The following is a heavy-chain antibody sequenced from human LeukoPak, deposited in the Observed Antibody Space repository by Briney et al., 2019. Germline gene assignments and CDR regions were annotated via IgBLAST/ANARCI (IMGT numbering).Heavy chain of an antibody. D-gene: IGHD3-3*01. CDR1: GYTFTSYY. J-gene: IGHJ4*02. CDR2: INPSGGST. V-gene: IGHV1-46*01. CDR3: ARGSSPHFGVVKGNDY. Sequence: ASVKVSCKASGYTFTSYYMHWVRQAPGQGLEWMGIINPSGGSTSYAQKFQGRVTMTRDMSTSTVYMELSSLRSEDTAVYYCARGSSPHFGVVKGNDYWGQGTLVTVSS.